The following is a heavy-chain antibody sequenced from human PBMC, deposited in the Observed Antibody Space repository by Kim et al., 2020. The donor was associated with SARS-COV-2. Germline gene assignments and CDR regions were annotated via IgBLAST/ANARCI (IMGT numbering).Heavy chain of an antibody. Sequence: GGSLRLSCAASVFTFSSYAMSWVRQAPGKGLEWVSVISNSGGSTYYADSVKGRFTISRDNSKNTLYLEMNSLRAEDTAVYYCAKDLALCSSTSCSGGVDYWGQGPRVTVSS. CDR2: ISNSGGST. V-gene: IGHV3-23*01. J-gene: IGHJ4*02. CDR1: VFTFSSYA. CDR3: AKDLALCSSTSCSGGVDY. D-gene: IGHD2-2*01.